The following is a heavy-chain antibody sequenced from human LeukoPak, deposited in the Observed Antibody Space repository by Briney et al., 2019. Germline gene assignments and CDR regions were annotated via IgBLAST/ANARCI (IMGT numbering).Heavy chain of an antibody. CDR3: ARRSKLLSSATWMWFDP. J-gene: IGHJ5*02. Sequence: ASMKVACKASGYSFTMYGISWLRKAPRQGLEWMGWIRSDNGNADYAQKFQGRVSMTTDTSTSTVYMELRSLRSDDTAVYYCARRSKLLSSATWMWFDPWGQGTQVTVSS. V-gene: IGHV1-18*04. D-gene: IGHD2-2*01. CDR1: GYSFTMYG. CDR2: IRSDNGNA.